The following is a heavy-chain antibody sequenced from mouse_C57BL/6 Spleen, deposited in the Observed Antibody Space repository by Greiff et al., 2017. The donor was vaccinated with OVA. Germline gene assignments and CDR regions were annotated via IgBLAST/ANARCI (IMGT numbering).Heavy chain of an antibody. D-gene: IGHD2-1*01. Sequence: QVQLKESGPELVKPGASVKLSCKASGYTFTSYDINWVKQRPGQGLEWIGWIYPRDGSTKYNEKFKGKATLTVDTSSSTAYMELHSLTSEDSAVYFCARPLYGNYRRYYFDYWGQGTTLTVSS. J-gene: IGHJ2*01. V-gene: IGHV1-85*01. CDR1: GYTFTSYD. CDR2: IYPRDGST. CDR3: ARPLYGNYRRYYFDY.